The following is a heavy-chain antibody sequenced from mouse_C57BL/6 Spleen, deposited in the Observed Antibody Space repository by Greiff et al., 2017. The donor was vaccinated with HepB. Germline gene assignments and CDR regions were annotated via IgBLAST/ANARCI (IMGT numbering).Heavy chain of an antibody. CDR2: LDPSDRYT. CDR1: GYTFTSYW. D-gene: IGHD4-1*02. V-gene: IGHV1-69*01. J-gene: IGHJ1*03. Sequence: VQLQQSGAELVMPGASVKLSCKASGYTFTSYWMHWVKQRPGQGLEWIGELDPSDRYTNYNQKFKGKSTLPVAKSSSTAYMQLSSLTSGDAAVYDCARRPQLDRYVDVWGTGTTVTVSS. CDR3: ARRPQLDRYVDV.